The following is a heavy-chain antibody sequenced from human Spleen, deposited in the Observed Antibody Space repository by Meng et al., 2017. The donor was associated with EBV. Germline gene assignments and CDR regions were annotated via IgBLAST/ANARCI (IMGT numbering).Heavy chain of an antibody. Sequence: QPQVQEHRSGPGRLTLPLSLTRAGAGGSISGASSCGGWTRQRPGKGLQWMGYSNQSESTNYNPSHKGRVTISADRSKNQFTLKLSSVPDADTAVYYCARGGRVAATFWYFDLWGRGTLVTVSS. D-gene: IGHD1-26*01. CDR1: GGSISGASSC. V-gene: IGHV4-30-2*01. CDR3: ARGGRVAATFWYFDL. CDR2: SNQSEST. J-gene: IGHJ2*01.